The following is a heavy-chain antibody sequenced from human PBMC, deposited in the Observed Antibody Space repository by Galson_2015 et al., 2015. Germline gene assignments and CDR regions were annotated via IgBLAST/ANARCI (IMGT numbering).Heavy chain of an antibody. CDR2: INPNSGGT. CDR1: GYTFTGYY. V-gene: IGHV1-2*06. D-gene: IGHD3-9*01. CDR3: ARGSRYFDWLLAYNWFDP. J-gene: IGHJ5*02. Sequence: SVKVSCKASGYTFTGYYMHWVRQAPGQGLEWMGRINPNSGGTNYAQKFRGRVTMTRDTSISTAYMELSRLRSDDTAVYYCARGSRYFDWLLAYNWFDPWGQGTLVTVSS.